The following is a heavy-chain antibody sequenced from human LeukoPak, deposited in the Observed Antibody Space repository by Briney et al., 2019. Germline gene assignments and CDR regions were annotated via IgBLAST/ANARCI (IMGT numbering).Heavy chain of an antibody. CDR2: IKQDGSEK. CDR1: GFTFSNAW. J-gene: IGHJ4*02. V-gene: IGHV3-7*01. Sequence: GGSLRLSCAASGFTFSNAWMSWVRQAPGKGLEWVANIKQDGSEKYYVDSVKGRFTISRDNAKNSLYLQMNSLRAEDTAVYYCGEAPPPLLEWRFDYWGQGTLVTVSS. CDR3: GEAPPPLLEWRFDY. D-gene: IGHD3-3*01.